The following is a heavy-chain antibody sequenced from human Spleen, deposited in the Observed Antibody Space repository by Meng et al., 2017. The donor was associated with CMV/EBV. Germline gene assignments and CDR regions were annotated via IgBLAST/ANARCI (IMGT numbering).Heavy chain of an antibody. CDR3: ARDDNWGPDY. V-gene: IGHV1-2*02. CDR1: GYTFTGHF. D-gene: IGHD7-27*01. CDR2: IQPSTGVT. Sequence: VSVKVSCKAFGYTFTGHFMHWVRQAPGQGLEWMGWIQPSTGVTNYAQKFQGRVTVTRDTSVATVYMELSRLRSDDTAMYYCARDDNWGPDYWGQGTLVTVSS. J-gene: IGHJ4*02.